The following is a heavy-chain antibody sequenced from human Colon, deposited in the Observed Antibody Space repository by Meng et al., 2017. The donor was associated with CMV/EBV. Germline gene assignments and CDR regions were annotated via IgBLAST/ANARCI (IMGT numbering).Heavy chain of an antibody. CDR2: ISSYNGNI. J-gene: IGHJ4*02. CDR3: AIHPFYFESSGPGSY. CDR1: GYSRNIYG. D-gene: IGHD3-22*01. Sequence: SGYSRNIYGISWVRQAPGQGLKWMGGISSYNGNINYAQEFQGRLTLTTETSTNTAYMDLRSLGSDDTAIYYCAIHPFYFESSGPGSYWGQGTLVTVSS. V-gene: IGHV1-18*01.